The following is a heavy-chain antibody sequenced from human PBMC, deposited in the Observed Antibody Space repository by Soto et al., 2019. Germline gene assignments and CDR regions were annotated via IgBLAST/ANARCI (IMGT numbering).Heavy chain of an antibody. V-gene: IGHV1-69*12. D-gene: IGHD1-1*01. J-gene: IGHJ6*02. Sequence: QGQLVQSGAEVKKPGSSVKVSCKAFGGTFSSYAISWVLQAPGQGLEWMGGFIPIFGAADYAQNFQGRVTIAADESTSTAYMELRSLRSEDTAVYYCARPRDNDYYNGMDVWGQGTTVTVSS. CDR2: FIPIFGAA. CDR3: ARPRDNDYYNGMDV. CDR1: GGTFSSYA.